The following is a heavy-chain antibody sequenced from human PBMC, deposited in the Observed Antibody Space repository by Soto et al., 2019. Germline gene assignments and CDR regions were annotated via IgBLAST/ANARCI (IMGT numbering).Heavy chain of an antibody. CDR2: IYPGDSDT. Sequence: GESLKISCKGSGYSFTSYWIGWVRQMPGKGLEWMGIIYPGDSDTRYSPSFQGQVTISADKSISTAYLQWSSLKASDTAMYYCARPIAASFYDYVWGSYRFDAFDIWGQGTMVT. J-gene: IGHJ3*02. V-gene: IGHV5-51*01. CDR1: GYSFTSYW. CDR3: ARPIAASFYDYVWGSYRFDAFDI. D-gene: IGHD3-16*02.